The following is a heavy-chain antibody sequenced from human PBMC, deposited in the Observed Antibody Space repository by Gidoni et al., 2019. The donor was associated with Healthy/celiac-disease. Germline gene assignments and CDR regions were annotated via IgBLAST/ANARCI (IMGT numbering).Heavy chain of an antibody. V-gene: IGHV1-69*06. CDR3: ARAGYSSGWWTFDY. D-gene: IGHD6-19*01. CDR1: AGTFSSYA. CDR2: SIPIFGTA. J-gene: IGHJ4*02. Sequence: QVQLVQSGAEVKKPGSSVKVSCKAPAGTFSSYAISWVRQAPGQGLEWMGGSIPIFGTANYAQKFQGRVTITADKSTSTDYMERSSLRSEDTAVYYCARAGYSSGWWTFDYWGQGTLVTVSS.